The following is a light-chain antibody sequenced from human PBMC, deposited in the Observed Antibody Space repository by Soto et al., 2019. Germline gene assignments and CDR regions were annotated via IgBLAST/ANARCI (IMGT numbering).Light chain of an antibody. CDR2: EVT. CDR3: AAWDDSLNGLL. Sequence: QSALSQPPSASGSPGQSVTISCTGTSSDIGAFTYVSWYQQHPGRAPKVLIYEVTKRPSGVPDRFSGSKSGNTASLTVSGLQADDEADYYCAAWDDSLNGLLFGGGTKLTVL. V-gene: IGLV2-8*01. J-gene: IGLJ2*01. CDR1: SSDIGAFTY.